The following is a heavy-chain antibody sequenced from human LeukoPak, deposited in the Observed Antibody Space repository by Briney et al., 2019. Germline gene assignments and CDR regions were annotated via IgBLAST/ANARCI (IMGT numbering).Heavy chain of an antibody. Sequence: PGGSLRLSCAVSGLTFSTYSMTWVRQGPGKGLEWVSSIYNSGAKIFYADSVKGRFTISRDNSKNMLYLQMNSLRVEDTAVYYCAGKNGYSSSWGYYFDYWGQGTLVTVSS. CDR1: GLTFSTYS. CDR3: AGKNGYSSSWGYYFDY. V-gene: IGHV3-23*01. CDR2: IYNSGAKI. J-gene: IGHJ4*02. D-gene: IGHD6-13*01.